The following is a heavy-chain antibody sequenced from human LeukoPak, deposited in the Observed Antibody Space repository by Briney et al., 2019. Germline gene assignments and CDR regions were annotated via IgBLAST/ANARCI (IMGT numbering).Heavy chain of an antibody. Sequence: GGSLRLSCAASGFTFSSYSMNWVRQAPGKGLEWVLSISSSSSYIYYADSVKGRFTISRDNAKNSLYLQMNSLRAEDTAVYYCASAGSSGSYRYRGQGTLVTVSS. J-gene: IGHJ4*02. CDR2: ISSSSSYI. CDR3: ASAGSSGSYRY. CDR1: GFTFSSYS. V-gene: IGHV3-21*01. D-gene: IGHD1-26*01.